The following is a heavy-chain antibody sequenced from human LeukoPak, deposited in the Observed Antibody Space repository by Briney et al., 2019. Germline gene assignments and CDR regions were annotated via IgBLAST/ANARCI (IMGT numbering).Heavy chain of an antibody. CDR1: GGSISSSSYC. CDR2: IYYSGST. V-gene: IGHV4-39*07. CDR3: ARDRGGYDSYWFDP. D-gene: IGHD5-12*01. J-gene: IGHJ5*02. Sequence: SETLSLTCTVSGGSISSSSYCWGWIRQPPGKGLEWIGSIYYSGSTYYNPSLKSRVTISVDTSKNQFSLKLSSVTAADTAVYYCARDRGGYDSYWFDPRGQGTLVTVSS.